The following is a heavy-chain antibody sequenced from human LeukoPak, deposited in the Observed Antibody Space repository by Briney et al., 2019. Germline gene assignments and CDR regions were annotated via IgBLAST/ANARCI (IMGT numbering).Heavy chain of an antibody. V-gene: IGHV1-46*01. CDR1: GYTFTSYY. D-gene: IGHD5-18*01. CDR3: ARGRKEMIQLWFPPPPRYYFDY. J-gene: IGHJ4*02. Sequence: GASVKVSCKASGYTFTSYYMHWVRQAPGQGFEWMGIINPSGGSTSYAQKFQGRVTMTRDTSTSTVYMELSSLRSEDTAVYYCARGRKEMIQLWFPPPPRYYFDYWGQGTLVTVSS. CDR2: INPSGGST.